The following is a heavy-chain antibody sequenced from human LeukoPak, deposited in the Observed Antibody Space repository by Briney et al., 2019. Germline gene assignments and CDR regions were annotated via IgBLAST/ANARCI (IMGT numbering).Heavy chain of an antibody. CDR2: IRYDGSEK. V-gene: IGHV3-30*02. CDR1: GFTFSSYG. Sequence: GFLRLSCAASGFTFSSYGLHWVRQAPGKGLEWVAFIRYDGSEKYYADSLKGRFTISRDNSKNTVYLQINSLGAEDTAVYYCAKEVQLLPFDYWGQGTLVTVSS. CDR3: AKEVQLLPFDY. J-gene: IGHJ4*02. D-gene: IGHD6-6*01.